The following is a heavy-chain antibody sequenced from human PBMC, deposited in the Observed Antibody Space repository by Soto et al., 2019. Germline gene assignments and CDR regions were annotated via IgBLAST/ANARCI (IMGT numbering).Heavy chain of an antibody. CDR1: GGSISSGDYY. CDR3: AADTGDIEVVPATT. CDR2: IYYSGST. V-gene: IGHV4-30-4*01. Sequence: NPSETLSLTCTVSGGSISSGDYYWSWIRQPPGKGLEWIGYIYYSGSTYYNPSLKSRVTISVDTSKNQFSLKLSSVTAADTAMYYCAADTGDIEVVPATTWGQGTLVTVSS. J-gene: IGHJ4*02. D-gene: IGHD2-15*01.